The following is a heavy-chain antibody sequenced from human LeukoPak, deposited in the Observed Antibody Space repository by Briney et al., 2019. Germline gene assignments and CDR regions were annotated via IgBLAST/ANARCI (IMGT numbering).Heavy chain of an antibody. CDR1: GFTFRDYG. V-gene: IGHV3-30*02. Sequence: PGGSLRLSCAASGFTFRDYGMHWVRQAPGKGLEWVAFIRYDGSDIYYADSVKGRFTISRDNAKNSLYLQMNSLRAEDTAVYYCARDLRSYRAEKSFDYWGQGTLVTVSS. CDR2: IRYDGSDI. CDR3: ARDLRSYRAEKSFDY. D-gene: IGHD2-2*01. J-gene: IGHJ4*02.